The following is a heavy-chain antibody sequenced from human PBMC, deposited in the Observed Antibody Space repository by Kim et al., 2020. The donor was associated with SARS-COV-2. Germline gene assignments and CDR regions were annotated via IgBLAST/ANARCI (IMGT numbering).Heavy chain of an antibody. V-gene: IGHV5-51*01. CDR2: IYPDDSNN. J-gene: IGHJ5*02. CDR1: GYSFSGYW. D-gene: IGHD4-17*01. Sequence: GESLKISCKGFGYSFSGYWITWVRQMPGKGLEWMGIIYPDDSNNRYSPSFRGQVTISVDKSINTAYLQLNSPKPSDTAMYYCARQAVTVPTLNSVSFDPWGQGTLVTVSS. CDR3: ARQAVTVPTLNSVSFDP.